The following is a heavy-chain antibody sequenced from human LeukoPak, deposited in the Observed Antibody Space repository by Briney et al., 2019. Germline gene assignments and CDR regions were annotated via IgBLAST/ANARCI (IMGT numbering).Heavy chain of an antibody. V-gene: IGHV1-24*01. D-gene: IGHD3-22*01. Sequence: ASVKVSCKASGYTFTGYYMHWVRQAPGKGLEWMGGFDPEDGETIYAQKFQGRVTMTEDTSTDTAYMELSSLRSEDTAVYYCATIGITMIVYAFDIWGQGTMVTVSS. CDR3: ATIGITMIVYAFDI. J-gene: IGHJ3*02. CDR1: GYTFTGYY. CDR2: FDPEDGET.